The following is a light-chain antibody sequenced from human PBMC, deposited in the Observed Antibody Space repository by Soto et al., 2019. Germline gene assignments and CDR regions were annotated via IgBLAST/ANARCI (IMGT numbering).Light chain of an antibody. J-gene: IGKJ1*01. CDR3: QQANDWPPT. CDR1: QAISNN. CDR2: DAS. Sequence: RAMTQSPVTLSVSPGERVTLSCRASQAISNNLAWYQQKPGQAPRLLIFDASTSATGILARFSGSGSGTEFTVTISSLQSEDFTVYYCQQANDWPPTFGQGTRV. V-gene: IGKV3-15*01.